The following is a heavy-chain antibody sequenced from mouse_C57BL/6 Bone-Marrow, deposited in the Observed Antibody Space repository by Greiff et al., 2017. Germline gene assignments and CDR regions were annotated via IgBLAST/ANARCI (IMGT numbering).Heavy chain of an antibody. CDR1: GYTFTDYY. D-gene: IGHD2-2*01. Sequence: QVQLQQSGAELVRPGASVKLSCKASGYTFTDYYINWVKQRPGQGLEWIARIYPGSGNTYYNEKFKGKATLTAEKSSSTAYMQLSSLTSEDSAVYFCARRAMVTGGFAYWGQGTLVTVSA. V-gene: IGHV1-76*01. J-gene: IGHJ3*01. CDR3: ARRAMVTGGFAY. CDR2: IYPGSGNT.